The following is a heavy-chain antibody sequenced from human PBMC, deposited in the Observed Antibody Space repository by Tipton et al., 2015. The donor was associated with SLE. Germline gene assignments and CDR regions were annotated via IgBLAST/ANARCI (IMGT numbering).Heavy chain of an antibody. D-gene: IGHD6-6*01. Sequence: TLSLTCTVSGDSISSSSYYWGWIRQPPGKGLEWIGSIYYSGSTYYNPSLKSRVTISVDTSKNRFSLKLSSVTAADTAVYYCAREGRREQLALDYWGQGTLVTGSS. V-gene: IGHV4-39*07. J-gene: IGHJ4*02. CDR3: AREGRREQLALDY. CDR1: GDSISSSSYY. CDR2: IYYSGST.